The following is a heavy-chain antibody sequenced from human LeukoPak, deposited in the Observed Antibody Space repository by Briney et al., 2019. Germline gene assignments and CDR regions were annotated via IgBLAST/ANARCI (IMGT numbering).Heavy chain of an antibody. V-gene: IGHV3-53*01. CDR2: IYSGGST. J-gene: IGHJ4*02. CDR1: GFTISSNY. CDR3: ARPSGYELYFDY. D-gene: IGHD5-12*01. Sequence: PGGSLRLSCAASGFTISSNYMSWVRQAPGKGLEWVSVIYSGGSTYYADSVKGRFTISRDNSKNTLYLQMNSLRAEDTAVYYCARPSGYELYFDYWGQGTLVTVSS.